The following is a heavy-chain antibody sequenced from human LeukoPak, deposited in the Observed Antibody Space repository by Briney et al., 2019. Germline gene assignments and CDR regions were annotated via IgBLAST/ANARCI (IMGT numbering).Heavy chain of an antibody. V-gene: IGHV4-34*01. CDR2: INHSGST. J-gene: IGHJ4*02. CDR3: ARQGYSSGWPLDY. Sequence: PSETLSLTCAVYGGSFSGYYWSWIRQPPGKGLEWIGEINHSGSTNYNPSLKSRVTISVDTSKNQFSLKLSSVTAADTAVYYCARQGYSSGWPLDYWGQGTLVTVSS. D-gene: IGHD6-19*01. CDR1: GGSFSGYY.